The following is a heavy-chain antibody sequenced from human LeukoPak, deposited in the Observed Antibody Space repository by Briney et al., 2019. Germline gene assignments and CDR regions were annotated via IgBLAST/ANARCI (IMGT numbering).Heavy chain of an antibody. CDR1: GYTFTGYY. D-gene: IGHD3-22*01. CDR2: INPNSGGT. CDR3: AREYYYDSSGYTHWYFDL. V-gene: IGHV1-2*04. Sequence: ASVKVSCKASGYTFTGYYMHWVRQAPGQGLEWMGGINPNSGGTNYAQKFQGWVTMTRDTSISTAYMELSRLRSDDTAVYYCAREYYYDSSGYTHWYFDLWGRGTLVTVSS. J-gene: IGHJ2*01.